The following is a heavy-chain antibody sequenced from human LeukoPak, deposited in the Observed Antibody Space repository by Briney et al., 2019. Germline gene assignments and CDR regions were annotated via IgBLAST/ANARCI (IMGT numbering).Heavy chain of an antibody. CDR2: INPNSGGT. J-gene: IGHJ6*03. V-gene: IGHV1-2*02. Sequence: ASVTVSFKASGYTFTGYYMHWVRQAPGQGLEWMGWINPNSGGTNYAQKFQGRVTMTRDRSISTAYMELSRLRSDDTAVYYCARDLKIAVEHDIYYYYYMDVWGKGTTVTVSS. CDR1: GYTFTGYY. CDR3: ARDLKIAVEHDIYYYYYMDV. D-gene: IGHD6-19*01.